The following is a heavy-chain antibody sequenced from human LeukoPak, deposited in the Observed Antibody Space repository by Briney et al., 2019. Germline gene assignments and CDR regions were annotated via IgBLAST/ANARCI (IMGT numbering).Heavy chain of an antibody. CDR3: AKDVGKWESLHFFDH. CDR2: ISWRGAST. J-gene: IGHJ4*02. CDR1: GFTFSTNA. D-gene: IGHD1-26*01. V-gene: IGHV3-23*01. Sequence: GGSLRLSCLTSGFTFSTNAMSWVRQAPGKGLEWISGISWRGASTYYADSVTGRFTISRDNSRNTLYLQMNSLRGDDTAVYYCAKDVGKWESLHFFDHWGQGTLVTVSS.